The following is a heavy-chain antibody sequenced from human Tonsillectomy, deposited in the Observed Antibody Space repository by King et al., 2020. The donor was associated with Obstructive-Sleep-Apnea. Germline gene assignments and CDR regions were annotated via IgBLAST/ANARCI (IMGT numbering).Heavy chain of an antibody. V-gene: IGHV1-2*04. CDR1: GYTFTGYY. CDR3: ARDPRYSTPRYGMDV. D-gene: IGHD4-11*01. CDR2: INPNSGGT. Sequence: VQLVESGAEVKKPGASVKVSCKASGYTFTGYYMHWVRQAPGQGLEWMGWINPNSGGTNYAQKFQGWVTMTRDTSISTAYMELSRLRSDDTAVYYCARDPRYSTPRYGMDVWGQGTTVTVSS. J-gene: IGHJ6*02.